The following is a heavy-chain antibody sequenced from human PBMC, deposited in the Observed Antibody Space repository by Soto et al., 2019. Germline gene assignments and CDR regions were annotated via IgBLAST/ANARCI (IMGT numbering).Heavy chain of an antibody. V-gene: IGHV1-46*03. Sequence: ASVKVSCKASGYTFTSYYMHWVRQAPGQGLEWMGIINPSGGSTSYAQKFQGRVTMTRDTSTSTVYMELSSLRSEDTAVYYCAKDMVDTAPSYGMDVWGQGTSVTVSS. D-gene: IGHD5-18*01. J-gene: IGHJ6*02. CDR3: AKDMVDTAPSYGMDV. CDR1: GYTFTSYY. CDR2: INPSGGST.